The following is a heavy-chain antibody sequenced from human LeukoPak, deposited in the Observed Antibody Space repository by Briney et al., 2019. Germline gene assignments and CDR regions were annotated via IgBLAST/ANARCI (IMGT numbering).Heavy chain of an antibody. V-gene: IGHV1-24*01. Sequence: ASVKVSCKVSGYTLTELSMHWVRQAPGKGLEWMGGFDPEDGETIYAQKFQGRVTMTEDTSTDTAYMELNSLRSEDTAVYYCATVWFGIYAFDIWGQGTMVTVSS. D-gene: IGHD3-10*01. CDR3: ATVWFGIYAFDI. CDR2: FDPEDGET. CDR1: GYTLTELS. J-gene: IGHJ3*02.